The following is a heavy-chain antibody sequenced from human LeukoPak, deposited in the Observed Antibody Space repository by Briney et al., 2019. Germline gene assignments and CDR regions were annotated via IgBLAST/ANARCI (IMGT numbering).Heavy chain of an antibody. CDR2: ISSSGSTI. V-gene: IGHV3-48*03. CDR3: ARDNPYDSSGYPNFDY. Sequence: GGSLRLSCAASGFTFSSYEMNWVRQAPGKGLEWVSYISSSGSTIYYADSVKGRFTISRDNAKNSLYLQMNSLRAEDTAVYYCARDNPYDSSGYPNFDYWGQGTLVTVSS. D-gene: IGHD3-22*01. J-gene: IGHJ4*02. CDR1: GFTFSSYE.